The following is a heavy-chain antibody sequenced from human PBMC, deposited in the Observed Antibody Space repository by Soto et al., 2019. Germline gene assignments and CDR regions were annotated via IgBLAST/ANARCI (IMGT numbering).Heavy chain of an antibody. J-gene: IGHJ6*02. V-gene: IGHV3-15*07. CDR1: GFSFSGAW. CDR2: SKSKTFVETT. CDR3: TAGISAADTGGIDV. Sequence: EVQLVESGGGLVKPGGSLRLSCEASGFSFSGAWVCWVRQAPGKGLEWVGRSKSKTFVETTDHVQGRFIISRDDSSNTLFLQMNRLKTEDTAVYYCTAGISAADTGGIDVWGRGTTVTVSS. D-gene: IGHD6-13*01.